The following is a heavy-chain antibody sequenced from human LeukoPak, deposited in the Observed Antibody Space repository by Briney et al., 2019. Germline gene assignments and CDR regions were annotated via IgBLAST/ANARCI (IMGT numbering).Heavy chain of an antibody. Sequence: PSETLSLTCTVSGGSISSGSYYWSWIRQPAGKGLEWIGRIYTSGSTNYNPSLKSRVTISVDTSENQFSLKLSSVTAADTAVYYCARDPGGGWYYFDYWGQGTLVTVSS. CDR3: ARDPGGGWYYFDY. V-gene: IGHV4-61*02. D-gene: IGHD6-19*01. CDR1: GGSISSGSYY. CDR2: IYTSGST. J-gene: IGHJ4*02.